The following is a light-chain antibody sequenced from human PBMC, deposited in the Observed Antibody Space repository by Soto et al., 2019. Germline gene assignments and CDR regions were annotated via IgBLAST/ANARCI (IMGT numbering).Light chain of an antibody. V-gene: IGLV2-11*01. CDR2: DVT. Sequence: QSALTQPRSVSGSPGQSVTISCTGTSSDVGAYNHLSWYQHHPGKAPQLMIYDVTKRPSGVPDRFSGSKSGNTASLTISGLQAEDEADYFCCSYAGDYVFYVFGSGTKLTVL. CDR3: CSYAGDYVFYV. CDR1: SSDVGAYNH. J-gene: IGLJ1*01.